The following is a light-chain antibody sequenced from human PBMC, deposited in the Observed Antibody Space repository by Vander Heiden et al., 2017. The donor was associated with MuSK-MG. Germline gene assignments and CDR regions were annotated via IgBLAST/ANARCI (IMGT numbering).Light chain of an antibody. CDR2: AAS. J-gene: IGKJ4*01. CDR1: QSITSY. Sequence: DIQMTQSPSSLSASVGDRVTITCRASQSITSYLNWYQQKPGKAPKVLIYAASTLQSGVPSRVSGSRSGTDFTLTISSLQPEDFATDYCQQSVSIPLAFGGGTTVEIK. V-gene: IGKV1-39*01. CDR3: QQSVSIPLA.